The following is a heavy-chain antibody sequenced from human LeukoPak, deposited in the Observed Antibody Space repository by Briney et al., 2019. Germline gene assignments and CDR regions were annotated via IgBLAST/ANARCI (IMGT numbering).Heavy chain of an antibody. CDR2: LSWTRHDT. Sequence: GGSLRLSCAASGFTISSNGMRWVRQAPGKGLEWASGLSWTRHDTYYADSVKGRFTISRDDSKNTLYLQMNSLRGEDTATYYCASRDPCSGDICYGLGYWGQGTLVTVST. CDR3: ASRDPCSGDICYGLGY. J-gene: IGHJ4*02. D-gene: IGHD2-15*01. V-gene: IGHV3-23*01. CDR1: GFTISSNG.